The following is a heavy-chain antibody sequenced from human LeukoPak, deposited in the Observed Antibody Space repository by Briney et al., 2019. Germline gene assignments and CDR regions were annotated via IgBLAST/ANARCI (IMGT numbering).Heavy chain of an antibody. J-gene: IGHJ4*02. D-gene: IGHD3-22*01. Sequence: PGRSLRLSCAASGFTFSSYGMHWVRQAPGKGLEWVAVISYDGGNKYYADSVKGRFTISRDNSKNTLYLQMNSLRAEDTAVYYCAKEPGRGKYYYDSSGYYEMVGFDYWGQGTLVTVSS. CDR2: ISYDGGNK. CDR3: AKEPGRGKYYYDSSGYYEMVGFDY. V-gene: IGHV3-30*18. CDR1: GFTFSSYG.